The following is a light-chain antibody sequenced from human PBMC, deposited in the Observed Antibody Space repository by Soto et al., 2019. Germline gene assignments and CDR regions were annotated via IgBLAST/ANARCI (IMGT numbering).Light chain of an antibody. J-gene: IGKJ1*01. V-gene: IGKV1-39*01. CDR1: QSISSL. CDR3: QQSYSTPRT. Sequence: DIQMTQSPSSLSASVGDRVTITCRASQSISSLLNWYQQKPGKAPKLLIYAASSLQSGVPSRFSGSESGTEFTLTISSLQPEDFATYYCQQSYSTPRTFGQGTKVDIK. CDR2: AAS.